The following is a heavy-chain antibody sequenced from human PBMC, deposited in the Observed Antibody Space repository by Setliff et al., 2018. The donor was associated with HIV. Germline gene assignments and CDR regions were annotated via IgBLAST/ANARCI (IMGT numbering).Heavy chain of an antibody. CDR1: GHPFSNYD. V-gene: IGHV1-8*01. Sequence: ASVKVSCKTSGHPFSNYDIIWGRRATGQGLEWMGWMNPNSGATGYAQKFKDRFIMTRDTSISTAYMELSSLTSEDTAVYYCASGKGVRGVIIRGGLDVWGKGTTVTVSS. D-gene: IGHD3-10*01. J-gene: IGHJ6*04. CDR3: ASGKGVRGVIIRGGLDV. CDR2: MNPNSGAT.